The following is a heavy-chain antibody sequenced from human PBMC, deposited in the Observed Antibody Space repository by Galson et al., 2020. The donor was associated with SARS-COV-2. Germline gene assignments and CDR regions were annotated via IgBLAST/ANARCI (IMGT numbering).Heavy chain of an antibody. CDR2: IIPIFGTA. CDR1: GGTFSSYA. CDR3: ARGGWRGSGRAYYSYYMDV. J-gene: IGHJ6*03. V-gene: IGHV1-69*05. Sequence: ASVKVSCKASGGTFSSYAISWVRQAPGQGLEWMGGIIPIFGTANYAQKFQGRVTITTDESTSTAYMELSSLRSEDTAVYYCARGGWRGSGRAYYSYYMDVWGKGTTVTVSS. D-gene: IGHD6-25*01.